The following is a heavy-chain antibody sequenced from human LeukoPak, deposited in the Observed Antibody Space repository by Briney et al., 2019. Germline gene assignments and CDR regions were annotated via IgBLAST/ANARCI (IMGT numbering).Heavy chain of an antibody. CDR1: GGSISSGSYY. Sequence: PSETLSLTCTVSGGSISSGSYYWSWIRQPAGKGLEWIGRIYTSGSTNYNPSLKSRVTMSVDTSKNQFSLKLSSVTAADTAVYYCARGPGVAGIIPFDYWGQGTLVTVSS. CDR3: ARGPGVAGIIPFDY. CDR2: IYTSGST. D-gene: IGHD6-19*01. V-gene: IGHV4-61*02. J-gene: IGHJ4*02.